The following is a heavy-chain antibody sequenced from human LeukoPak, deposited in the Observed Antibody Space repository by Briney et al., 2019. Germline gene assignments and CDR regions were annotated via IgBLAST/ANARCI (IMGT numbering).Heavy chain of an antibody. CDR3: AKASNSSSWYFYFDY. D-gene: IGHD6-13*01. V-gene: IGHV3-23*01. CDR1: GFTCSSYA. J-gene: IGHJ4*02. CDR2: ISGSGGST. Sequence: GGSLRLSCAASGFTCSSYAMSWVRQAPGKGLEWVSAISGSGGSTYYADSVKGRFTISRDNSKNTLYLQMNSLRAEDTAVYYCAKASNSSSWYFYFDYWGQGTLVTVSS.